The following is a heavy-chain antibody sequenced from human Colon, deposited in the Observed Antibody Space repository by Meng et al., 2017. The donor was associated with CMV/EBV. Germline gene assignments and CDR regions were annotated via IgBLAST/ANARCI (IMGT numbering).Heavy chain of an antibody. V-gene: IGHV3-7*01. CDR1: GFTLTTFW. D-gene: IGHD2-21*01. CDR3: VRYANSQYGMDV. J-gene: IGHJ6*02. CDR2: IKEDGTGQ. Sequence: GESLKISCAASGFTLTTFWMTWVRQAPGKGLEWVANIKEDGTGQWYVDSVKGRFTISRDDAKKSVYLQMNSLRAEDTAVYYCVRYANSQYGMDVWGQGTTVTVSS.